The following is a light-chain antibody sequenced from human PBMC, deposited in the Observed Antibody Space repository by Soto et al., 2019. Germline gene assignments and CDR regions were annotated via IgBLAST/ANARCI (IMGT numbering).Light chain of an antibody. CDR3: QQYSSYYRP. J-gene: IGKJ1*01. V-gene: IGKV1-5*01. Sequence: DIQMTQSPSTLSASVGDRVTITCRASQSISDWLAWYQQKPGRAPKLLIYDASILESGVPSRFGGSGSGTDFALTISSLQPDDFATSYCQQYSSYYRPFGQGTKV. CDR1: QSISDW. CDR2: DAS.